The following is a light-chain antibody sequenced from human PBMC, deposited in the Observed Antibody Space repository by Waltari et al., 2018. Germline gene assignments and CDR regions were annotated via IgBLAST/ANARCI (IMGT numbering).Light chain of an antibody. CDR2: DDS. J-gene: IGLJ2*01. CDR3: QVWDDSSDHVV. CDR1: TTAART. V-gene: IGLV3-21*03. Sequence: YVLTHPPSVSVAPANTALIPSAADTTAARTVHLYQQRPGQAPVLVVVDDSDRPSGIPERFSGSNSGDTATLTISRVEAGDEADYSCQVWDDSSDHVVFGGGTKLTVL.